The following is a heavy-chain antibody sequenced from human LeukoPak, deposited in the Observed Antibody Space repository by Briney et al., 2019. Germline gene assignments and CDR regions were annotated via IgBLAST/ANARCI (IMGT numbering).Heavy chain of an antibody. J-gene: IGHJ6*02. CDR1: GFTVSSSY. CDR2: IRSGGST. CDR3: ARDAVDTANAV. D-gene: IGHD5-18*01. V-gene: IGHV3-53*01. Sequence: PGGSLRLSCAASGFTVSSSYMTWVRQAPGKGLEWVSVIRSGGSTVYADSVKGRFTISRDNAKNTLYLQMNSLRAEDTAVYYCARDAVDTANAVWGQGTTVTVSS.